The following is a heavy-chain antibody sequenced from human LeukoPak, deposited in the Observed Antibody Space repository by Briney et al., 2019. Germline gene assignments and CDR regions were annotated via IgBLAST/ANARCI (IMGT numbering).Heavy chain of an antibody. V-gene: IGHV3-53*01. CDR3: AREIGEYSRSLGEYFDY. CDR2: IYSGGST. J-gene: IGHJ4*02. D-gene: IGHD6-6*01. CDR1: GFTVSSTY. Sequence: TGGSLRLSCAASGFTVSSTYMTWVRQAPGKGLEWVSIIYSGGSTDYADSVTGRFTISRDNSKNTLNLQMNSLRADDTAIYYCAREIGEYSRSLGEYFDYWGQGALVTVSS.